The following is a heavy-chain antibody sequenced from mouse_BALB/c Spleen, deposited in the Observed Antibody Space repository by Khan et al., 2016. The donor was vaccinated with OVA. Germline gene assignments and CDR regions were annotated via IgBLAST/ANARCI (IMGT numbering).Heavy chain of an antibody. J-gene: IGHJ3*01. CDR3: AKEGAYYRSDGWFAY. D-gene: IGHD2-14*01. Sequence: QVQLKQSGAELARPGASVKMSCKASGYTFTTYTIHWVKQRPGQGLEWIGYIIPSTGYTTYNQKFKDKATLTADKSSSTAYMQLSSLTSDDSAVYYCAKEGAYYRSDGWFAYWGQGTLVTVSA. CDR2: IIPSTGYT. V-gene: IGHV1-4*01. CDR1: GYTFTTYT.